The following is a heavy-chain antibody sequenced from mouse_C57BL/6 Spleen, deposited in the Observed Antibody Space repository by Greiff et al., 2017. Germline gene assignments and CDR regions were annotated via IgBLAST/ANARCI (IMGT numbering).Heavy chain of an antibody. V-gene: IGHV6-3*01. J-gene: IGHJ2*01. CDR2: IRLKSDNYAT. CDR1: GFTFSNYW. D-gene: IGHD4-1*02. CDR3: TGNWDGDY. Sequence: EVQRVESGGGLVQPGGSMKLSCVASGFTFSNYWMNWVRQSPEKGLEWVAQIRLKSDNYATHSAESVEGRFTISRDDSKSSVYLQMNNLRAADTGIYYCTGNWDGDYWGQGTTLTVSS.